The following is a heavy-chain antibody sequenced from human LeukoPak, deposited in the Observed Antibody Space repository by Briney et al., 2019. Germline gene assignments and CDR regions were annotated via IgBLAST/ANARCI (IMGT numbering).Heavy chain of an antibody. V-gene: IGHV4-31*03. CDR2: IYYSGST. CDR1: GGSISSGGYY. J-gene: IGHJ4*02. CDR3: ARVRPDTYYDSSGYSSLFDY. D-gene: IGHD3-22*01. Sequence: SETLSLTCTVSGGSISSGGYYWSWIRQHPGTGLEWIGYIYYSGSTYYNPSLKSRVTMSVDTSKNQFSLKLSSVTAADTAVYYCARVRPDTYYDSSGYSSLFDYWGQGTLVTVSS.